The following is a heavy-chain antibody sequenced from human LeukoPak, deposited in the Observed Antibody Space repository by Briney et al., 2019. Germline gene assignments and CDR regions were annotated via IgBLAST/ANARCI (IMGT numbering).Heavy chain of an antibody. CDR3: ASVRSDYGDPYDAFDI. V-gene: IGHV1-2*02. CDR1: GYTFTGYY. Sequence: ASVKVSCKASGYTFTGYYMHWVRQAPGQGLEWMGWINPNSGGTNYAQKFQGRVTMTRDTSISIAYMDLSRLRSDDTAVYYCASVRSDYGDPYDAFDIWGQGTMVTVSS. CDR2: INPNSGGT. J-gene: IGHJ3*02. D-gene: IGHD4-17*01.